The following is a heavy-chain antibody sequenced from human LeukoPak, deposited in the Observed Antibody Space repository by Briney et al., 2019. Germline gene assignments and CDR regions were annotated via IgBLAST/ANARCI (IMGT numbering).Heavy chain of an antibody. CDR2: ISGSCGST. V-gene: IGHV3-23*01. D-gene: IGHD3-16*02. CDR3: AKDRDYVWGSYRYLDAFDI. J-gene: IGHJ3*02. CDR1: GFTFSNYA. Sequence: GGSLRLSCAASGFTFSNYAMTWVRQAPGKGLECLSVISGSCGSTYYPDSVKGRFLVSRDNSKNPLYLQMNSLRAEDTAVYYCAKDRDYVWGSYRYLDAFDIWGQGTMVTVSS.